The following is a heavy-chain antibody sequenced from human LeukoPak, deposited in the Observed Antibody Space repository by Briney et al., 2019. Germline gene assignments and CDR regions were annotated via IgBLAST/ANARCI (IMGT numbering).Heavy chain of an antibody. CDR3: SSRLFD. D-gene: IGHD6-25*01. CDR1: GFTFSSYW. J-gene: IGHJ4*02. V-gene: IGHV3-74*01. CDR2: IKSDGSST. Sequence: GGSLRLSCAASGFTFSSYWMHWVRHAPGKGLVWVSCIKSDGSSTIYADSVKGRFTISRDNAKNTLYLQMNSLRAEDTAVYYCSSRLFDWGQGTLVTVPS.